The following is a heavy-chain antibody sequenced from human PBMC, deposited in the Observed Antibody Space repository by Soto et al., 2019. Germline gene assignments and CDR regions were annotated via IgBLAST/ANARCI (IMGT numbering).Heavy chain of an antibody. CDR2: IYHSGST. CDR3: ARGGGSYYFDY. CDR1: GGSISSGGYS. J-gene: IGHJ4*02. D-gene: IGHD1-26*01. V-gene: IGHV4-30-2*01. Sequence: SETLSLTCAVSGGSISSGGYSWSWIRQPPGKGLEWIGYIYHSGSTYYNPSLKSRVTISVDRSKNQFSLKLSSVTAADTAVYYCARGGGSYYFDYWGQGTLVTV.